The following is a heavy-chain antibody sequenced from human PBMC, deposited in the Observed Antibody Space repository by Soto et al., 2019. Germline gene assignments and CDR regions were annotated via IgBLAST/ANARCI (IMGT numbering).Heavy chain of an antibody. D-gene: IGHD6-19*01. V-gene: IGHV4-39*01. CDR1: GGSISCSSYY. J-gene: IGHJ4*02. CDR2: IYYSGST. CDR3: ARHGSGWWYFDY. Sequence: SETLSLTCTVSGGSISCSSYYWGWIRQPPGEGLEWIESIYYSGSTYYNPSLKSRVTISVDTSKNQFSLKLSSVTAADTAVYYCARHGSGWWYFDYWGQGTLVTVSS.